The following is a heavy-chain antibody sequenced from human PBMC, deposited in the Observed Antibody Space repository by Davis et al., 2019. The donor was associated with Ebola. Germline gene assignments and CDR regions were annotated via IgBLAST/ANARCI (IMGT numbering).Heavy chain of an antibody. CDR2: IYYSGST. D-gene: IGHD3-3*01. CDR3: ARGYDFWSI. Sequence: MPSETLSLTCTVSGGSVSSGGYYWNWIRQPPGKGLEWIGYIYYSGSTDYSPSLRGRVTISLDTSKNQFSLRLTSVTAADTAIYYCARGYDFWSIWGQGTLVTVSS. CDR1: GGSVSSGGYY. V-gene: IGHV4-61*08. J-gene: IGHJ4*02.